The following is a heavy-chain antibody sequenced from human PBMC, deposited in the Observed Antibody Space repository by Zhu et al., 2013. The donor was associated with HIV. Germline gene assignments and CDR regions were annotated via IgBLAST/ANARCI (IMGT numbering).Heavy chain of an antibody. CDR3: ARFPAAPHYYYYYVWMS. Sequence: QVQLVQSGAEVKKPGSSVKVSCKASGGTFSNYAITWVRQAPGQGLEWMGGIIPIFGTTNYAQKFQGRVTITADKSTSTAYMELSSLRSEDTAVYYCARFPAAPHYYYYYVWMSGAKGPRSPSP. CDR2: IIPIFGTT. D-gene: IGHD6-13*01. CDR1: GGTFSNYA. V-gene: IGHV1-69*06. J-gene: IGHJ6*02.